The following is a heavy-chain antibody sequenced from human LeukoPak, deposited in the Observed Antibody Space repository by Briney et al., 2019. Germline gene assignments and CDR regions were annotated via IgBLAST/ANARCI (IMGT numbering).Heavy chain of an antibody. CDR1: GGSFSGYY. D-gene: IGHD5-12*01. J-gene: IGHJ4*02. Sequence: PSETLSLTCAVYGGSFSGYYWSWIRQPPGKGLEWIGEINHSGSTNYNPSLKSRVTISVDTSKNQFSLKLSSVTAADTAVYYCARDRRYSGYDTHFDYWGQGTLVTVSS. V-gene: IGHV4-34*01. CDR2: INHSGST. CDR3: ARDRRYSGYDTHFDY.